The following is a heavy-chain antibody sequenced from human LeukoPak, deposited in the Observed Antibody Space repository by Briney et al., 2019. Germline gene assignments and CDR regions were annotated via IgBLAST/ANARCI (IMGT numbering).Heavy chain of an antibody. CDR2: IIPIFGTA. J-gene: IGHJ4*02. V-gene: IGHV1-69*13. CDR1: GGTFSSYA. CDR3: ARDRAIMVRGVSFDY. Sequence: SVKVSCKASGGTFSSYAISWVRQAPGQGLEWMGGIIPIFGTANYAQKFQGRVTTTADESTSTAYMELSSLRSEDTAVYYCARDRAIMVRGVSFDYWGQGTLVTVSS. D-gene: IGHD3-10*01.